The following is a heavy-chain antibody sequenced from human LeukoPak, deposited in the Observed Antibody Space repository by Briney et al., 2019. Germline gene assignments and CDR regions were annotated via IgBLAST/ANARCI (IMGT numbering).Heavy chain of an antibody. CDR3: AQWSRYFDY. CDR2: IYSGGDT. Sequence: PGGSLRLSCAASAFTVSNTYMSWVRQAPGKGLEWVSVIYSGGDTYYADSVKGRFTISRDNSKNTLFLQMNSLRAEDTALYFCAQWSRYFDYWGQGTLVTVSS. V-gene: IGHV3-53*01. CDR1: AFTVSNTY. D-gene: IGHD1-26*01. J-gene: IGHJ4*02.